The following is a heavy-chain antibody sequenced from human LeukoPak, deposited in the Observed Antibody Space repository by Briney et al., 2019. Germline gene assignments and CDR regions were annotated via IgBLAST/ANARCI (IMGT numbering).Heavy chain of an antibody. J-gene: IGHJ6*02. CDR2: IYYSGRT. V-gene: IGHV4-59*12. D-gene: IGHD3-10*01. Sequence: SETLSLTCTVSGGSISSYYWSWIRQPPGKGPEWIGYIYYSGRTKYNPSLKSRVTISVDTSKNQFSLKLSSVTAADTAVYYCARRPKYYGSGSYYLYYYYGMDVWGQGTTVTVSS. CDR1: GGSISSYY. CDR3: ARRPKYYGSGSYYLYYYYGMDV.